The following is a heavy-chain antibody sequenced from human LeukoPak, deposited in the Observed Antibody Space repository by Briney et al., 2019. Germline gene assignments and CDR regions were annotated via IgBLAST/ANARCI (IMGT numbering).Heavy chain of an antibody. CDR2: IYYSGST. D-gene: IGHD2-2*02. Sequence: PSQTLSLTCTVSGGSISGGDYYWSWIRQPPGKGLEWIGYIYYSGSTYYNPSLKSRVVISIDRSKNQFSLNLSSVTAADTAVYYCARGPPTPYCSSTSCYSDYWGQGTLVTVSS. CDR1: GGSISGGDYY. CDR3: ARGPPTPYCSSTSCYSDY. V-gene: IGHV4-30-4*01. J-gene: IGHJ4*02.